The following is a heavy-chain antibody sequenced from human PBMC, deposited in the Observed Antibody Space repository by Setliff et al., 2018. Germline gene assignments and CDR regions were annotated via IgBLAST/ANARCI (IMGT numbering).Heavy chain of an antibody. V-gene: IGHV4-34*01. Sequence: NPSETLSLTCDVYGGSFTGYLWTWVRQPPGRGLEWIGGIDHSGDTNYNLSLTSRLTISVDASRRQFSLKLNSVTAADAALYFCARGIVATRYYHYHYIDLWDKGTMVTVSS. D-gene: IGHD5-12*01. CDR1: GGSFTGYL. J-gene: IGHJ6*03. CDR3: ARGIVATRYYHYHYIDL. CDR2: IDHSGDT.